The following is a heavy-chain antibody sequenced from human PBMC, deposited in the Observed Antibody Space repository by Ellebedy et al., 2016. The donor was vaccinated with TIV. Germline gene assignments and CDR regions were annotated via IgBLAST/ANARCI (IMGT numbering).Heavy chain of an antibody. J-gene: IGHJ6*02. Sequence: SETLSLTCTVSGDSVSSDDYYLNWIRQPPGKGLEWIGYIYYSGSTNYNPSLKSRVTISVDTSKNQFSLKLSSVTAADTAVYYCARVIAVAGTYYYGMDVWGQGTTVTVSS. CDR2: IYYSGST. CDR3: ARVIAVAGTYYYGMDV. V-gene: IGHV4-61*08. D-gene: IGHD6-19*01. CDR1: GDSVSSDDYY.